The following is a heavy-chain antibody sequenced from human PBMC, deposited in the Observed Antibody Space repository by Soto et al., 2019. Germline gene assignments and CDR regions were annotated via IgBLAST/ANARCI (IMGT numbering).Heavy chain of an antibody. CDR1: GGSISSHY. V-gene: IGHV4-59*08. J-gene: IGHJ4*02. CDR3: TRLFGIDSPMYFCDQ. CDR2: VSYSGSS. D-gene: IGHD2-8*01. Sequence: QVQLQESGPGLVKPSETLSLTCSVSGGSISSHYWSWIRQSPGKGLEWLGHVSYSGSSTYTPSLMSRVTMSVDTSKNQFSLDLRSVSAFATAVYYCTRLFGIDSPMYFCDQCGQGTLVTVSS.